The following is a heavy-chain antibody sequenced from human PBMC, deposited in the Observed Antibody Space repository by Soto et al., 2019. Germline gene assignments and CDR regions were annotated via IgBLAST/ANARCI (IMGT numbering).Heavy chain of an antibody. V-gene: IGHV3-23*01. CDR3: AKHKQFTIFGVVSPDAFDI. Sequence: GGSLRLSCAASGFNFSSYAMSWVRQAPGKGLEWVSAISGSGGSTYYADTVKGRFTISRDNSKNTLYLQMNSLRAEDTAVYYCAKHKQFTIFGVVSPDAFDIWGQGTMVTV. CDR1: GFNFSSYA. CDR2: ISGSGGST. J-gene: IGHJ3*02. D-gene: IGHD3-3*01.